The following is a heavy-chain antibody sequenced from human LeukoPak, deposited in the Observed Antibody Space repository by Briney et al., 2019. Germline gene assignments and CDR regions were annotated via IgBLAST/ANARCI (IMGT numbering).Heavy chain of an antibody. D-gene: IGHD3-10*01. CDR1: GYSFTSDW. CDR2: IYPGDSDT. J-gene: IGHJ4*02. V-gene: IGHV5-51*01. CDR3: ARRISGRAGEGIDY. Sequence: GESLKISCKGSGYSFTSDWIAWVRQMPGKGLEWMGIIYPGDSDTRYSPSFRSQVTISADKSSTTAYLQWSSLKASDTAMYYCARRISGRAGEGIDYWGQGTLVTVSS.